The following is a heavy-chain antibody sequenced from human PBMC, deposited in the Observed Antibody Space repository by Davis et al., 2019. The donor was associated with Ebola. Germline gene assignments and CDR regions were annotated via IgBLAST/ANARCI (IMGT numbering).Heavy chain of an antibody. J-gene: IGHJ6*02. D-gene: IGHD2-15*01. V-gene: IGHV3-23*01. CDR1: GFTFSSYA. CDR2: ISGSGGST. Sequence: PGGSLRLSCAASGFTFSSYAMSWVRQAPGKGLEWVSAISGSGGSTYYADSVKGRFTISRDNAKNTLYLQMNSLRAEDTAVYYCARRQAAATRYYYYYGMDVWGQGTTVTVSS. CDR3: ARRQAAATRYYYYYGMDV.